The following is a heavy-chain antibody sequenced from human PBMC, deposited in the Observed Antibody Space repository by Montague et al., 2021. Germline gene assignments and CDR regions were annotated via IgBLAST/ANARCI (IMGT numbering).Heavy chain of an antibody. CDR2: THYNGNTNY. CDR1: GGSISTYH. CDR3: ASWMH. D-gene: IGHD2-2*03. Sequence: SETLSLTCTVSGGSISTYHWIWLRQPPGKGLEWIGETHYNGNTNYNYNPSLKSRVTISVDKSNNQFSPKLSSVTAADTAVYYCASWMHWGQGKLVTVSS. J-gene: IGHJ4*02. V-gene: IGHV4-59*01.